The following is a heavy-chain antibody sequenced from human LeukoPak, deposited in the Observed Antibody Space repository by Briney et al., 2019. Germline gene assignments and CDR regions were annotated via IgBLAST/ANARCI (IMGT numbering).Heavy chain of an antibody. CDR1: GGSISSYY. D-gene: IGHD6-13*01. Sequence: SETLSLTCTVSGGSISSYYWSWIRQPPGKGLEWIGYIYYSGSTNYNPSLKSRVTISVDTSKNQFSLKLSSVTAADTAVYYCARALVYSSSPFYYYYYGMDVWGQGTTVTVSS. CDR3: ARALVYSSSPFYYYYYGMDV. J-gene: IGHJ6*02. V-gene: IGHV4-59*01. CDR2: IYYSGST.